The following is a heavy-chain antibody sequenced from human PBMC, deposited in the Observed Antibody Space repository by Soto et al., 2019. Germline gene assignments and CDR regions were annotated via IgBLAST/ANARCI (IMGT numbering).Heavy chain of an antibody. D-gene: IGHD3-3*01. J-gene: IGHJ2*01. CDR3: ATPTRLRFLEWLSQGNWYFDL. CDR1: GYTLTELS. Sequence: ASVKVSCKVSGYTLTELSMHWVRQAPGKGLEWMGGFDPEDGETIYAQKFQGRVTMTEDTSTDTAYMELSSLRSEDTAVYYCATPTRLRFLEWLSQGNWYFDLWGRGTLVTVSS. V-gene: IGHV1-24*01. CDR2: FDPEDGET.